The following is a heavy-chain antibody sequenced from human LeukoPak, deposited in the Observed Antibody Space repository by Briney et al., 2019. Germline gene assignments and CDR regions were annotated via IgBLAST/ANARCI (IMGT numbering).Heavy chain of an antibody. D-gene: IGHD5-24*01. CDR2: IYYSGST. Sequence: SETLSLTCTVSGGSISSYYWSWIRQPPGKGLEWVGYIYYSGSTNYNPSLKSRVTISVDTSKNQFSLKLSSVTAADTAVYYCAREASGDGYNPPYFDYWGQGTLVTVSS. CDR3: AREASGDGYNPPYFDY. V-gene: IGHV4-59*01. J-gene: IGHJ4*02. CDR1: GGSISSYY.